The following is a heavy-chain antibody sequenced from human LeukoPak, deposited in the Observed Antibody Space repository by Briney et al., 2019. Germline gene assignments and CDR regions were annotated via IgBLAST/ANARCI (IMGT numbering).Heavy chain of an antibody. Sequence: SETLSLTCAVSGYSISSGYYWGWIRQPPGKGLEWIGSIYHSGSTYYNPSLKSRVTISVDTSKNQFSLKLSTVTAADTAVYYCARTYDFWSGYLPYYFDYWGQGTLVTVSS. D-gene: IGHD3-3*01. CDR2: IYHSGST. V-gene: IGHV4-38-2*01. CDR3: ARTYDFWSGYLPYYFDY. J-gene: IGHJ4*02. CDR1: GYSISSGYY.